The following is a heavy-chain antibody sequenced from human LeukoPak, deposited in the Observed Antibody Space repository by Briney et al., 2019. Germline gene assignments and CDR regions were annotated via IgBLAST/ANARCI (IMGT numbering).Heavy chain of an antibody. CDR1: GFTFSSYS. V-gene: IGHV3-48*01. CDR2: ISSSSSTI. J-gene: IGHJ4*02. Sequence: GGSLRLSCAASGFTFSSYSMNWVRQAPGKGLEWVSYISSSSSTIYYADSVKGRFTISRDNAKNSLYLQMNSLRAEDTAVYYCAVPMYYYDSSGYPIDYWGQGTLVTVSS. D-gene: IGHD3-22*01. CDR3: AVPMYYYDSSGYPIDY.